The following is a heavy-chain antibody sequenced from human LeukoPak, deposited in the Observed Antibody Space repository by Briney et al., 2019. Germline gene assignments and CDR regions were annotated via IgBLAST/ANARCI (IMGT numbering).Heavy chain of an antibody. CDR2: INHSGST. V-gene: IGHV4-34*01. Sequence: PSETLSLTCAVYGGSFSGYYWSWIRQPPGKGLEWIGEINHSGSTNYNPSLKSRVTISVDTSKNQFSLKLSSATAADTAVYYCAREGPFDPWGQGTLVTVSS. CDR3: AREGPFDP. CDR1: GGSFSGYY. J-gene: IGHJ5*02.